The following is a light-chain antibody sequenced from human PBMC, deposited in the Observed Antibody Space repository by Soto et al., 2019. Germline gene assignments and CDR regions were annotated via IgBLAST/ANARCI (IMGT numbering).Light chain of an antibody. V-gene: IGLV2-14*01. Sequence: QSALTQPASVSGSPGQSITISCTGTSCDVGGYNYVSWYQQHPGKAPKLMIYEVSNRPSGVSNRFSGSKSGNTASLTISGLKAEDEADYYCSSYTSSSTLVFGGGTKLTVL. J-gene: IGLJ2*01. CDR3: SSYTSSSTLV. CDR2: EVS. CDR1: SCDVGGYNY.